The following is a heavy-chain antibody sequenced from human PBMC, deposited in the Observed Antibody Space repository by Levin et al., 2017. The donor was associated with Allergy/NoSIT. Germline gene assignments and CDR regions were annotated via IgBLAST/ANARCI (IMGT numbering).Heavy chain of an antibody. CDR2: ITPDGSSK. V-gene: IGHV3-30*18. J-gene: IGHJ5*01. CDR3: ANSGEFDS. Sequence: SCAASGLAFSRFGLHWVRQAPGKGLEWVALITPDGSSKFYADSVKGRFIISRDDSKKTLYLQMNSLRPEDTAMYYCANSGEFDSWGQGTLVSVSS. D-gene: IGHD4-17*01. CDR1: GLAFSRFG.